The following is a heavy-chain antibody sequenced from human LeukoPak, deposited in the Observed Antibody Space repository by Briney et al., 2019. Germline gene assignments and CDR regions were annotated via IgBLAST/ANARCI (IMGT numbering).Heavy chain of an antibody. CDR2: IIPIFGTA. J-gene: IGHJ5*02. Sequence: GSSVKVSCKASGGTFSSYAISWVRQAPGQGLEWMGGIIPIFGTANYAQKFQGRVTIITDESTSTAYMELSSLRSEDTAVYYCARDLDTAMGNWFDPWGQGTLVTVSS. D-gene: IGHD5-18*01. V-gene: IGHV1-69*05. CDR1: GGTFSSYA. CDR3: ARDLDTAMGNWFDP.